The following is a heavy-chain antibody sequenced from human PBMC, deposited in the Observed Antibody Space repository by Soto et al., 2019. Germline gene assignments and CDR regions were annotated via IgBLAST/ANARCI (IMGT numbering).Heavy chain of an antibody. CDR3: AIQDCTNNVCLEAAVTVGGALEY. CDR2: ISGDGTTT. Sequence: EVQLVESGGGLVQPGEALRLACAASGFSIRKYWMHWVRQAPGKGPVWVSYISGDGTTTDYAGSVKGRFTISRDNATTTLFLQIDSLGVEDTAIYFCAIQDCTNNVCLEAAVTVGGALEYWGRGAQVTVSS. CDR1: GFSIRKYW. V-gene: IGHV3-74*01. D-gene: IGHD2-8*01. J-gene: IGHJ4*02.